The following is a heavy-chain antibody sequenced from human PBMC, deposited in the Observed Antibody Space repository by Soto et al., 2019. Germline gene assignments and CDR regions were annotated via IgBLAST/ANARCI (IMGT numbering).Heavy chain of an antibody. CDR1: GFTFSRYG. CDR2: ISSSTSYV. Sequence: PGGSLRLSRAASGFTFSRYGMNWLRQAPGKGLEWVASISSSTSYVYYADSVKGRFTTSRDNAKSILYLEMYALRTEDTAVYYCARDPSEGRVGNWFESWGQGTLVTVSS. CDR3: ARDPSEGRVGNWFES. J-gene: IGHJ5*01. V-gene: IGHV3-21*06. D-gene: IGHD2-2*01.